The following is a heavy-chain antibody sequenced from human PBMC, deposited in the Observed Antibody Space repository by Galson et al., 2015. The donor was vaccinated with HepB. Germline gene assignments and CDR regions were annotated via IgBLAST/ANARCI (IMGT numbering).Heavy chain of an antibody. CDR2: IWFDGSDK. J-gene: IGHJ1*01. D-gene: IGHD2-21*01. CDR3: ALGTIPYYGSRV. Sequence: SLRLSCAGSTSSFSNYGVHWVRQAPGKGLEWVAVIWFDGSDKYYADALEGRFTISRDNSKVTAFLHMSDLRVEDTAVYYCALGTIPYYGSRVWGQGTLVSVS. CDR1: TSSFSNYG. V-gene: IGHV3-33*03.